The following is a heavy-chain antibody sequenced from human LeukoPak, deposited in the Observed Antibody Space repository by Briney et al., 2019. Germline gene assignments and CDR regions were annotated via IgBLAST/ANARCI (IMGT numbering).Heavy chain of an antibody. D-gene: IGHD3-16*02. V-gene: IGHV3-53*01. CDR1: GFSVSSNY. Sequence: GGSLRLSCAASGFSVSSNYMNWVRQAPGKGLEWVSVIYSGGRTYYADSVKGRFTISRDNAKTSLYLQMNSLRAEDTALYYCARDRGGIGYYMDVWGKGTTVTVSS. CDR2: IYSGGRT. J-gene: IGHJ6*03. CDR3: ARDRGGIGYYMDV.